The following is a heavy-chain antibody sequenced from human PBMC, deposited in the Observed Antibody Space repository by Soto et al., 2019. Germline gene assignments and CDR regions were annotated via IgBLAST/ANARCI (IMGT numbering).Heavy chain of an antibody. CDR3: ARALSAAGTEYFDY. J-gene: IGHJ4*02. CDR1: GYTFTSDG. V-gene: IGHV1-18*01. Sequence: ASVKVSCKASGYTFTSDGISWVRQAPGQGLEWMGWISAYNGNTNYAQKLQGRVTMTTDTSTSTAYMELRSLRSDDTAVYYCARALSAAGTEYFDYWGQGTLVTVSS. CDR2: ISAYNGNT. D-gene: IGHD6-13*01.